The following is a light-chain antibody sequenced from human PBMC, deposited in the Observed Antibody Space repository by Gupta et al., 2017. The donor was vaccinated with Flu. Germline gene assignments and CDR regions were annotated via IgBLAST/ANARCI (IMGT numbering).Light chain of an antibody. J-gene: IGLJ3*02. CDR2: QDT. CDR3: QAWDRTTWV. CDR1: RLGDKY. V-gene: IGLV3-1*01. Sequence: SYALTQPPSVSVSPGQTATIICSGDRLGDKYVSWYQQKPGQSPVLVIYQDTKRPAGIPERFSSSNSGHTATVTISGTQAMDEDYYYCQAWDRTTWVFGGGTRLTVL.